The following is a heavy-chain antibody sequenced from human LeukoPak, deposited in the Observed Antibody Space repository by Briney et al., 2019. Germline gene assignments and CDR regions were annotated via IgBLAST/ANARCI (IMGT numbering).Heavy chain of an antibody. D-gene: IGHD3-16*01. Sequence: PAGTLSLSCAASGFAFTTYAMSWVRQAQGKALEWVSSISSIGSYIYYADSVKGRFTISRDNAKNSLYLQMNSLSAEDTAVYYCARALGPTLFDYWGQGTLVTVSS. CDR1: GFAFTTYA. J-gene: IGHJ4*02. CDR2: ISSIGSYI. V-gene: IGHV3-21*01. CDR3: ARALGPTLFDY.